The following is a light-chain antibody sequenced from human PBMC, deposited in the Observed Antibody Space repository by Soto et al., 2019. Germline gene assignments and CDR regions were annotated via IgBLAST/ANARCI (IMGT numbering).Light chain of an antibody. V-gene: IGKV1-5*03. CDR3: QQYNSFIWT. CDR1: QTISSW. CDR2: KAS. J-gene: IGKJ1*01. Sequence: DIQMTQSPSTLSASVGDRVTIICRASQTISSWLAWYQQKGGQAPELLISKASILDSGVPSRFSGSGSGTEFNLTISSLQPEDFATYYCQQYNSFIWTFGQGTKV.